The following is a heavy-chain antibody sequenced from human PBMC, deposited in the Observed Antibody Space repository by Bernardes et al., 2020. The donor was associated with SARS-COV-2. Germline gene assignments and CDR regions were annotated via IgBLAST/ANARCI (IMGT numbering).Heavy chain of an antibody. Sequence: SETLSLTCTVSGGSISSYYWSWIRQPPGKGLEWIGYIYYSGSTNYNPSLKSRVTISVDTSKNQFSLKLSSVTAADTAVYYCARIHPHTIFGVVITAGWFDPWGQGTLVTVSS. V-gene: IGHV4-59*01. D-gene: IGHD3-3*01. CDR2: IYYSGST. CDR1: GGSISSYY. J-gene: IGHJ5*02. CDR3: ARIHPHTIFGVVITAGWFDP.